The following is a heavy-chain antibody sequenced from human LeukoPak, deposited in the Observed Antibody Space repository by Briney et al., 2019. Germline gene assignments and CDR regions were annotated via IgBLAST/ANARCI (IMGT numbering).Heavy chain of an antibody. CDR2: ISYDGRNK. D-gene: IGHD6-19*01. CDR1: GFTFSSYG. V-gene: IGHV3-30*03. J-gene: IGHJ4*02. Sequence: PGRSLRLSCAASGFTFSSYGMHWVRQAPGKGLEWVGVISYDGRNKYYADSVKGRFTISRDDSKSTLYLQMNSLRAEDTAVYYCASNIGVAGSTHPFDYWGQGTLVTVSS. CDR3: ASNIGVAGSTHPFDY.